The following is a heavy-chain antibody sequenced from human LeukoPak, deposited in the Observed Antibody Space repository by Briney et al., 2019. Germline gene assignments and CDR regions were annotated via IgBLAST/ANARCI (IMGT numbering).Heavy chain of an antibody. CDR3: ARLPEFGSGWYFDH. Sequence: SETLSLTCTVSGGSISIYCWSWIRQPPGKGLEWIGYISYTGSTNYNPSLKSRVSISLDTSKNQFSLKLSSVTAADTAVYYCARLPEFGSGWYFDHWGQGTLVTVSS. CDR1: GGSISIYC. V-gene: IGHV4-59*08. D-gene: IGHD6-19*01. J-gene: IGHJ4*02. CDR2: ISYTGST.